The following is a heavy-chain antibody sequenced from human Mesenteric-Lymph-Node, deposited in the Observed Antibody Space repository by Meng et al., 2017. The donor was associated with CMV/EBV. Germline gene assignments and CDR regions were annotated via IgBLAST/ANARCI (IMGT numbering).Heavy chain of an antibody. D-gene: IGHD3-22*01. CDR3: TTSWTDFYDSDDYDYYYLDY. Sequence: GESLKISCATSGFTFSNAWMNWVRQAPGKGLEWVGRIKSRTDGGTTDYAAPVKGRFTISRDDSKNTVYLQMNSLKTEDTAMYYCTTSWTDFYDSDDYDYYYLDYWGQGTLVTVSS. V-gene: IGHV3-15*01. CDR2: IKSRTDGGTT. CDR1: GFTFSNAW. J-gene: IGHJ4*02.